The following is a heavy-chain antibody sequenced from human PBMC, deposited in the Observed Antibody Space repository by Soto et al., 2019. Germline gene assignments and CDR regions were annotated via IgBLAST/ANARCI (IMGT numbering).Heavy chain of an antibody. CDR3: AKEIAGDYDGDAFDI. CDR1: GFTFDDYA. D-gene: IGHD4-17*01. CDR2: ISWNSGSI. J-gene: IGHJ3*02. Sequence: EVQLVESGGGLVQPGRSLRLSCAASGFTFDDYAMHWVRQAPGKGLEWVSGISWNSGSIGYADSVKGRFTISRDNAKNSLYLQMNSLRAEDTALYYCAKEIAGDYDGDAFDIWGQGTMVTVSS. V-gene: IGHV3-9*01.